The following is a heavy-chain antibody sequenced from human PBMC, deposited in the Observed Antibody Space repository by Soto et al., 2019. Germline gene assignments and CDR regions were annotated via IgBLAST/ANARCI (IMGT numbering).Heavy chain of an antibody. J-gene: IGHJ4*02. D-gene: IGHD3-16*01. CDR1: EFTVSSNY. Sequence: GGSLRLACAASEFTVSSNYMSWVRQAPGKGLEWVSVIYSGGSTYYADSVKGRFTISRDNSKNTVYLQMNSLRAEDTAVYYCATIQRGSISPIHYSGQATLVSVSS. CDR2: IYSGGST. V-gene: IGHV3-66*01. CDR3: ATIQRGSISPIHY.